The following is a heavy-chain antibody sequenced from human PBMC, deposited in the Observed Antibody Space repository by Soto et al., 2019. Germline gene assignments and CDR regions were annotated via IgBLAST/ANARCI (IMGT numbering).Heavy chain of an antibody. Sequence: EVQLVESGGGLVQPGGSLRLSCAASGFTFSSYEMNWVRQAPGKGLEWGAYISSSGSTIYYADSVKGRFTISRDNAKNSLYLQMNSLRAEDTAVYYCARSQDYGDPTYWGYYFDYWGQGTLVTVSS. D-gene: IGHD4-17*01. J-gene: IGHJ4*02. CDR3: ARSQDYGDPTYWGYYFDY. CDR2: ISSSGSTI. V-gene: IGHV3-48*03. CDR1: GFTFSSYE.